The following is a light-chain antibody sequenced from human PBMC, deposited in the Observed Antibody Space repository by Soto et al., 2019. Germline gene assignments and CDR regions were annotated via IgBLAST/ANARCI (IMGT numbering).Light chain of an antibody. CDR2: GTS. Sequence: EIVLTQSPGTLSLSPGERATLSCRASQSVSSRHLAWYQQTPGQAPRLLIYGTSSRATGIPDRFSGSGSGTDFTLTISRLEPEDFAVYYCQHYQSSPLTFSGGTKVEIK. CDR3: QHYQSSPLT. CDR1: QSVSSRH. V-gene: IGKV3-20*01. J-gene: IGKJ4*01.